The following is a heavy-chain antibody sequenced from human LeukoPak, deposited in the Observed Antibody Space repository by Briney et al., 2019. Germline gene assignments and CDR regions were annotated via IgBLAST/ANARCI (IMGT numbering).Heavy chain of an antibody. V-gene: IGHV4-61*02. CDR3: ARIPIMITFGGVIATYYFDY. CDR1: GGSISSGSYY. CDR2: IYTSGST. J-gene: IGHJ4*02. D-gene: IGHD3-16*02. Sequence: SETLSLTCTVSGGSISSGSYYWSWIRQPAGKGLEWIGRIYTSGSTYYNPSLKSRVTISVDTSKNQFSLKLSSVTAADTAVYYCARIPIMITFGGVIATYYFDYWGQGTLVTVSS.